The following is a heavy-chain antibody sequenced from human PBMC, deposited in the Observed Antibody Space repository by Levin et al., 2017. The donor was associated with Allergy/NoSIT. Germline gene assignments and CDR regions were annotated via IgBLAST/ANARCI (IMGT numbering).Heavy chain of an antibody. Sequence: PSETLSLTCAVYGGSFSGYYWSWIRQPPGKGLEWIGEINHSGSTNYNPSLKSRVTISVDTSKNQFSLKLSSVTAADTAVYYCARVPGLRFLEWLPPMGMDVWGKGTTVTVSS. V-gene: IGHV4-34*01. J-gene: IGHJ6*03. CDR3: ARVPGLRFLEWLPPMGMDV. CDR2: INHSGST. CDR1: GGSFSGYY. D-gene: IGHD3-3*01.